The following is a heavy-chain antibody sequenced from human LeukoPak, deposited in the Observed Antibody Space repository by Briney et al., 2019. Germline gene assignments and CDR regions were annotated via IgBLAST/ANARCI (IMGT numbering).Heavy chain of an antibody. CDR2: ISYDGSNK. Sequence: GGSLRLSXAAXXXXXXSXGXXWVRXXXXXXXEWVAVISYDGSNKYYADSVKGRFTISRDNSKNTLYLQMNSLRAEDTAVYYCAKDKDDCPNYWGQGTLVTVSS. J-gene: IGHJ4*02. D-gene: IGHD2-21*02. CDR3: AKDKDDCPNY. V-gene: IGHV3-30*18. CDR1: XXXXXSXG.